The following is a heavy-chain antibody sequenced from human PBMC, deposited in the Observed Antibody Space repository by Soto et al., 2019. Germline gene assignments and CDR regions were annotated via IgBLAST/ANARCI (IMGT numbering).Heavy chain of an antibody. CDR3: ARDILAVAGYFDY. CDR2: IYTSGST. D-gene: IGHD6-19*01. CDR1: GGSISSYY. Sequence: XATLSLTFTVSGGSISSYYWSWIRQPAGKGLEWIGRIYTSGSTNYNPSLKSRVTMSVDTSKNQFSLKLSSVTAADTAVYYCARDILAVAGYFDYWGQGTLVTVSS. V-gene: IGHV4-4*07. J-gene: IGHJ4*02.